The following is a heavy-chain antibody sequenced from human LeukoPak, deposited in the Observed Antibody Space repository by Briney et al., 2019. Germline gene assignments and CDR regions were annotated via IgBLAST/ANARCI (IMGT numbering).Heavy chain of an antibody. CDR2: IYYSGST. CDR1: GGSISDYY. CDR3: ARGSWCSYTNCMLRPFDY. Sequence: KPSETLSLTCSISGGSISDYYWNWIRQPQGKGLEWIGYIYYSGSTTYNPSLKSRVTMSVDTSKNQFSLRLSSVTASDTAVYYCARGSWCSYTNCMLRPFDYWGQGSLVTVSS. D-gene: IGHD2-2*01. J-gene: IGHJ4*02. V-gene: IGHV4-59*01.